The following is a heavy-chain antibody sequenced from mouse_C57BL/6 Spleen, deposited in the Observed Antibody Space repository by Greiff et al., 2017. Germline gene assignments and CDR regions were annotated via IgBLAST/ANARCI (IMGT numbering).Heavy chain of an antibody. D-gene: IGHD2-5*01. CDR2: ISDGGSYT. V-gene: IGHV5-4*01. CDR1: GFTFSSYA. Sequence: EVQLQESGGGLVKPGGSLKLSCAASGFTFSSYAMSWVRQTPEKRLEWVATISDGGSYTYYPDNVKGRFTISRDNAKNNLYLQMSHLKSEDTAMYYCARDLYSNYVVFDYWGQGTTLTVSS. CDR3: ARDLYSNYVVFDY. J-gene: IGHJ2*01.